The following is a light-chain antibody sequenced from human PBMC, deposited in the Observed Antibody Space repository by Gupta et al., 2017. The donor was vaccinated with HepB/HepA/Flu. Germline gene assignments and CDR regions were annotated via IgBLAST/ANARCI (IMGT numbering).Light chain of an antibody. CDR1: SSNIGNNA. CDR2: YDD. J-gene: IGLJ1*01. CDR3: AVWDDSLPATV. V-gene: IGLV1-36*01. Sequence: QSVLTQPPSVSEAPRQRVTISCSGSSSNIGNNAVNWYQQVPGKAPKLLIYYDDLLPSGVSDRFSGSKSGSSASLAISGLQSEDESDYYCAVWDDSLPATVFGTGTKVTVL.